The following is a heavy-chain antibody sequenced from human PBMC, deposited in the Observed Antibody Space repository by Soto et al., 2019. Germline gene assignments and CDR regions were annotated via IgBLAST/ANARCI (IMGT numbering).Heavy chain of an antibody. CDR3: AKDLERLGTVTTRPYFDY. CDR2: ISGSGGST. D-gene: IGHD4-17*01. J-gene: IGHJ4*02. Sequence: GGSLRLSCAASGFTFSSYAMSWVRQAPGKGLEWVSAISGSGGSTYYADSVKGRFTISRDNSKNTLYLQMNSLRAEDTAVYYCAKDLERLGTVTTRPYFDYWGQGTLVTVSS. V-gene: IGHV3-23*01. CDR1: GFTFSSYA.